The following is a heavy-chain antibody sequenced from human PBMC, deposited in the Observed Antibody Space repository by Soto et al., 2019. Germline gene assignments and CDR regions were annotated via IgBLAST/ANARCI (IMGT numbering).Heavy chain of an antibody. V-gene: IGHV3-33*01. CDR2: IWYDGSNK. J-gene: IGHJ4*02. CDR3: ARGGVEMATISQGDFDY. D-gene: IGHD5-12*01. Sequence: GGSLRRSCAASGFTFSSYVMHWVRQAPGKGLEWVAVIWYDGSNKYYADSVKGRFTISRDNSKNTLYLQMNSLRAEDTAVYYCARGGVEMATISQGDFDYWGQGTLVTVSS. CDR1: GFTFSSYV.